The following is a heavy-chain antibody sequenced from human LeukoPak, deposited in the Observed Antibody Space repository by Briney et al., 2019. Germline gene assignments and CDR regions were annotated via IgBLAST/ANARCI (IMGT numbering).Heavy chain of an antibody. V-gene: IGHV3-30*04. CDR3: ARVSAYSSGWAFDY. Sequence: PGRSLRLSCAASGFTFSSYAMHWVRQAPGKGLEWVAVISYEGSNKYYADSVKGRFTISRDNSKNTLYLQMNSLRAEDTAVYYCARVSAYSSGWAFDYWGQGTLVTVSS. D-gene: IGHD6-19*01. CDR2: ISYEGSNK. J-gene: IGHJ4*02. CDR1: GFTFSSYA.